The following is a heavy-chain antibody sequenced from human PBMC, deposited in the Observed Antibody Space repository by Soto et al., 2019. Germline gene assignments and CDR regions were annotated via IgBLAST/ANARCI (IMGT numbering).Heavy chain of an antibody. J-gene: IGHJ4*02. Sequence: QVQLVQSGAEVREPGASVKVSCKDSGYSFTSLDINWVRHTAGQGLEWMGWMQPSTGRTGYAQKFQGRVTMTRYTSINTAYMELPTLTSDDTAFYYWARGVSAGVDYWGQGTLVTVS. CDR3: ARGVSAGVDY. CDR1: GYSFTSLD. CDR2: MQPSTGRT. D-gene: IGHD1-26*01. V-gene: IGHV1-8*01.